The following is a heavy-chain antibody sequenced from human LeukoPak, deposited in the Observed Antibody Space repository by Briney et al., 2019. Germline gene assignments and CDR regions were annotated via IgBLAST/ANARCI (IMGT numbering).Heavy chain of an antibody. CDR2: ISSSSSYI. V-gene: IGHV3-21*01. J-gene: IGHJ5*02. CDR1: GFTFSSYS. CDR3: ARGRKGIVVVPAANWFDP. D-gene: IGHD2-2*01. Sequence: GGSLRLSCAASGFTFSSYSMNWVRQAPGKGLEWVSSISSSSSYIYYADSVKGRFTISRDNAKNSLYLQMNSLRAEDTAVYYCARGRKGIVVVPAANWFDPWGQETLVTVSS.